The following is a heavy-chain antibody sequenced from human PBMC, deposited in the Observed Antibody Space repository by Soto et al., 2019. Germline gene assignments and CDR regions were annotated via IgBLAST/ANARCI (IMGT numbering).Heavy chain of an antibody. D-gene: IGHD3-9*01. CDR1: GGSIGSGDYY. CDR2: IYSSGGT. V-gene: IGHV4-61*08. J-gene: IGHJ4*02. Sequence: SETLSLTCTVSGGSIGSGDYYWSWIRQPPGKGLEWIGRIYSSGGTNYNPSLTGRVIMSLDTSKNQFSLKLTSVTAADTAVYYCARASQCKSYFDCFAWRDYWGQGTLVTV. CDR3: ARASQCKSYFDCFAWRDY.